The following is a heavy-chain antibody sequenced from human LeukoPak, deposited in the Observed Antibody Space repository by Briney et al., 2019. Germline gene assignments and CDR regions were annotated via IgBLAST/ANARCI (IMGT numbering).Heavy chain of an antibody. J-gene: IGHJ4*02. D-gene: IGHD1-26*01. Sequence: PGGSLRLSCTASGFTFKNYRMTWVRQAPGKGLEWVASIKDDGNEIQYVDSVKGRFTISRDNAKNSLYLQMNNLRAEDTAVYYCARNRATNDYWGQGTLVTVSS. CDR2: IKDDGNEI. CDR1: GFTFKNYR. V-gene: IGHV3-7*01. CDR3: ARNRATNDY.